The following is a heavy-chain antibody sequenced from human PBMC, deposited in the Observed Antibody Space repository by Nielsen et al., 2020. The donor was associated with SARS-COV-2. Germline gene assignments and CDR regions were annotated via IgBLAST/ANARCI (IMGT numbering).Heavy chain of an antibody. CDR1: GFTFSSYA. CDR2: ISSNGGST. V-gene: IGHV3-64*04. D-gene: IGHD3-10*02. Sequence: GGSLRLSCSASGFTFSSYAMHWVRQAPGKGLEYVSAISSNGGSTYYADSVKGRFTISRDNAKNSLYLQMNSLTAEDTAVYYCAKVFGNVCPYNWGQGTLVTVSS. J-gene: IGHJ4*02. CDR3: AKVFGNVCPYN.